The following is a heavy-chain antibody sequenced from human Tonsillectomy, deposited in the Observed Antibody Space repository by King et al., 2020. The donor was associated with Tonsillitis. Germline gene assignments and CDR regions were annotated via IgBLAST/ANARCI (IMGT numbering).Heavy chain of an antibody. CDR1: GYTFTGYY. D-gene: IGHD4-11*01. Sequence: QLVQSGAEVKKPGASVKVSCKASGYTFTGYYMHWVRQAPGQGLEWMGWINPNSGGTNYAQKFQGRVTMTRDTSISSAYMELSRLRSDDTAVYYCAREEGYSGTDLNWFDPWGQGTLVTVSS. CDR2: INPNSGGT. J-gene: IGHJ5*02. CDR3: AREEGYSGTDLNWFDP. V-gene: IGHV1-2*02.